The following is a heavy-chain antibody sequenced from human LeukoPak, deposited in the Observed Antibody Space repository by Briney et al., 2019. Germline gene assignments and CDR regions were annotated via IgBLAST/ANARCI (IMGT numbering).Heavy chain of an antibody. CDR3: ARSSSGYYFDY. J-gene: IGHJ4*02. V-gene: IGHV4-59*01. Sequence: SETLSLTCTVSGGSISSYYWSWIRQPPGKGLGWIGYIYYSGSTNYNPSLKSRVTISVDTSKNQFSLKLSSVTAADTAVYYCARSSSGYYFDYWGQGTLVTVFS. CDR1: GGSISSYY. D-gene: IGHD3-22*01. CDR2: IYYSGST.